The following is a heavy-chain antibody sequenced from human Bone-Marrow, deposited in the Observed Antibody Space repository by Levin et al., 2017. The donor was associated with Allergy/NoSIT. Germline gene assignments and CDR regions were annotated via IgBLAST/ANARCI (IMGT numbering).Heavy chain of an antibody. CDR1: GYTFTSYN. V-gene: IGHV1-8*01. D-gene: IGHD2-15*01. Sequence: ASVKVSCKTSGYTFTSYNVYWVRQAPGQGLEWMGYINPNSGNTGYAQKFQGRVTVTRNSSITTAYMELSGLRSEDTAMYYCARGDCYSGSCYGPDWFDPWGQGAQVTVSS. CDR2: INPNSGNT. CDR3: ARGDCYSGSCYGPDWFDP. J-gene: IGHJ5*02.